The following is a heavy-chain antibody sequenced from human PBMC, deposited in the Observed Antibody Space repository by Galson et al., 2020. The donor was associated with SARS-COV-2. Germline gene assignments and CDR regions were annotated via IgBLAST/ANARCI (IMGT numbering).Heavy chain of an antibody. D-gene: IGHD2-15*01. J-gene: IGHJ1*01. CDR1: GFTFSDYY. Sequence: GESLTISCAASGFTFSDYYMSWIRQAPGKGLEWISYISSSGSYTNYADSVKGRFTISRDNAKNSLYLQMNSLRAEDTALYFCARNGRDCSGGICYGAEYFQYWGQGNPVTVSS. CDR2: ISSSGSYT. V-gene: IGHV3-11*06. CDR3: ARNGRDCSGGICYGAEYFQY.